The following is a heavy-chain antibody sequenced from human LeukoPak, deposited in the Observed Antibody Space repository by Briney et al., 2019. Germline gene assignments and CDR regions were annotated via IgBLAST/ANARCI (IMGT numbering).Heavy chain of an antibody. CDR2: INHSGST. CDR1: GGSFSGYY. V-gene: IGHV4-34*01. D-gene: IGHD6-19*01. CDR3: ARGRNHSGWYDPDY. J-gene: IGHJ4*02. Sequence: SETLSLTCAVYGGSFSGYYWSWIRQPPGKGLEWIGEINHSGSTNYNPSLKSRDTISVDTSKNQFSLKLSSVTAADTAVYYCARGRNHSGWYDPDYWGQGTLVTVSS.